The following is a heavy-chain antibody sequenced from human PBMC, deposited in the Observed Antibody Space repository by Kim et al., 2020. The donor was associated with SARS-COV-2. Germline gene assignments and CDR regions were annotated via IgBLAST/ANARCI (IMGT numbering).Heavy chain of an antibody. CDR3: ARGCDKQQLPDYYYYGMDV. J-gene: IGHJ6*02. D-gene: IGHD6-13*01. Sequence: SRVTISGDASKNQFSLKLSSVTAADTAVYYCARGCDKQQLPDYYYYGMDVWGQGTTVTVSS. V-gene: IGHV4-31*02.